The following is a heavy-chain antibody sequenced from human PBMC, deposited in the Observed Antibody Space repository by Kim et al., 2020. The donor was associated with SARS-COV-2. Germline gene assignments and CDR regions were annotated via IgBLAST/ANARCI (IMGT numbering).Heavy chain of an antibody. V-gene: IGHV4-31*03. D-gene: IGHD3-22*01. CDR3: ARDDRGYYDSSGYIPGLFDY. CDR2: IYYSGST. Sequence: SETLSLTCTVSGGSISSGGYYWSWIRQHPGKGLEWIGYIYYSGSTYYNPSLKSRVTISVDTSKNQFSLKLSSVTAADTAVYYCARDDRGYYDSSGYIPGLFDYWGQGTLVTVSS. J-gene: IGHJ4*02. CDR1: GGSISSGGYY.